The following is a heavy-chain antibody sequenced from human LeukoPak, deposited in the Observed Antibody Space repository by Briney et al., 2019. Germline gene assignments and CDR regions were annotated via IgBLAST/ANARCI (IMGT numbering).Heavy chain of an antibody. V-gene: IGHV3-23*01. J-gene: IGHJ3*02. D-gene: IGHD6-19*01. Sequence: PGGSLRLSCAASGFTFSSYAMSWVRQAPGKGLEWVSAISGSGGSTYYADSVKGRFTISRDNSKNTLYLQMNSLRAEDTAVYYCAKDPSSSGWYMWAFDIWGQGTMVTVSS. CDR3: AKDPSSSGWYMWAFDI. CDR1: GFTFSSYA. CDR2: ISGSGGST.